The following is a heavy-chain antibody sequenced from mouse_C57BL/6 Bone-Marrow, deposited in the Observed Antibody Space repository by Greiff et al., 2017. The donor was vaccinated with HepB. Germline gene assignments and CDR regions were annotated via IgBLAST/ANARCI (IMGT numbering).Heavy chain of an antibody. CDR3: ARAYYYGSVSYLDY. V-gene: IGHV1-81*01. CDR2: IYPRSGNT. D-gene: IGHD1-1*01. Sequence: QVQLQQSGAELARPGASVKLSCKASGYTFTSYGISWVKQRNGQGLEWIGEIYPRSGNTYYNEKFKGKATLTADKSSSTAYIELRSLTSEESAVYFCARAYYYGSVSYLDYWGQGTTLTVSS. J-gene: IGHJ2*01. CDR1: GYTFTSYG.